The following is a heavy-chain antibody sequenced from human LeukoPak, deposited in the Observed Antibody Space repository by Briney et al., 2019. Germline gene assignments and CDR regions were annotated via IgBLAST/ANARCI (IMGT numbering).Heavy chain of an antibody. J-gene: IGHJ3*02. CDR3: ATLPLRFLEWLSSHDAFDI. D-gene: IGHD3-3*01. V-gene: IGHV4-39*01. CDR1: GGSISSSSYY. CDR2: IYCSGST. Sequence: PSETLSLTCTVSGGSISSSSYYWGWIRQPPGKGLEWIGSIYCSGSTYYNPSLKSRVTISVDTSKNQFSLKLSSVTAADTAVYYCATLPLRFLEWLSSHDAFDIWGQGTMVTVSS.